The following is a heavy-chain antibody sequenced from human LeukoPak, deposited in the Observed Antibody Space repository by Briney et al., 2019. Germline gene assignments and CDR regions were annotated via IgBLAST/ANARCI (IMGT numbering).Heavy chain of an antibody. CDR3: AKDGGDTAMVLDY. CDR2: IRYDGSNK. D-gene: IGHD5-18*01. CDR1: GFTFSSYG. V-gene: IGHV3-30*02. J-gene: IGHJ4*02. Sequence: GGSLRLSCAASGFTFSSYGMHWVRQAPGKGLEWVAFIRYDGSNKYYADSVKGRFTISRDNSKNTLYLQMNSLRAEDTAVYYCAKDGGDTAMVLDYWGQGTLVTVSS.